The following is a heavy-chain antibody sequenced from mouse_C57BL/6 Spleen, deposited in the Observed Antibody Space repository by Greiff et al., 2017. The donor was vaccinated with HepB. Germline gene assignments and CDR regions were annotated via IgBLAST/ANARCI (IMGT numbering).Heavy chain of an antibody. CDR2: IRSKSSNYAT. CDR3: VRVGYYDYDYYAMDY. V-gene: IGHV10-3*01. Sequence: DVHLVESGGGLVQPKGSLKLSCAASGFTFNTYAMHWVRQAPGKGLEWVARIRSKSSNYATYYADSVKDRVTISRDDSQSMLSLQMNNLKTEDTAMYYCVRVGYYDYDYYAMDYWGQGTSVTVSS. CDR1: GFTFNTYA. D-gene: IGHD2-4*01. J-gene: IGHJ4*01.